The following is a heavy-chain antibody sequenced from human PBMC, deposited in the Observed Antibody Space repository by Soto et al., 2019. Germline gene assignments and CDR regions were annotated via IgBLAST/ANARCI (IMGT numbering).Heavy chain of an antibody. V-gene: IGHV4-34*01. D-gene: IGHD2-15*01. Sequence: PSETLSLTCAVYGGSFSGYYWSWIRQPPGKGLEWIGEINHSGSTNYNPSLKSRVTISVDTSKNQFSLKLSSVTAADTAVYYCARGSPLYIYCSGGSCRNNWFDPWGQGTLVTVSS. CDR3: ARGSPLYIYCSGGSCRNNWFDP. CDR1: GGSFSGYY. CDR2: INHSGST. J-gene: IGHJ5*02.